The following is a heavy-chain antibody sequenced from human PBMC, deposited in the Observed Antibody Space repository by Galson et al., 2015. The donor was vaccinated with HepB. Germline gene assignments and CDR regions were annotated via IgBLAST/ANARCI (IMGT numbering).Heavy chain of an antibody. V-gene: IGHV1-2*06. CDR2: INPNSGGT. CDR1: GYTFTGYY. D-gene: IGHD2-21*01. CDR3: ARRFPSARGPLKGNWFDP. Sequence: SVKVSCKASGYTFTGYYMHWVRQAPGQGLEWMGRINPNSGGTNYAQKFQGRVTMTRDTSISTAYMELSRLRSDDTAVYYCARRFPSARGPLKGNWFDPWGQGTLVTVSS. J-gene: IGHJ5*02.